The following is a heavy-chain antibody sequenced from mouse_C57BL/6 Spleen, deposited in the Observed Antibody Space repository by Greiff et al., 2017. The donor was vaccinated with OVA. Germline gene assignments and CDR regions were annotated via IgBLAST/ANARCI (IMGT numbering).Heavy chain of an antibody. CDR3: ARDRVYDGYGFDY. J-gene: IGHJ2*01. V-gene: IGHV3-6*01. CDR2: ISYDGSN. D-gene: IGHD2-3*01. CDR1: GYSITSGYY. Sequence: EVQLQQSGPGLVKPSQSLSLTCSVTGYSITSGYYWNWIRQFPGNKLEWMGYISYDGSNNYNPSLKNRISITRDTSKNQFFLKLNSVTTEDTATYYCARDRVYDGYGFDYWGQGTTLTVSS.